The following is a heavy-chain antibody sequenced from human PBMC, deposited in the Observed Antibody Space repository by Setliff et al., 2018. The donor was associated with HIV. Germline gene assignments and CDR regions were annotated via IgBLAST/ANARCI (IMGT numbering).Heavy chain of an antibody. CDR3: ASWLWFGELLIDY. Sequence: ETLSLTCAVSGYSISSGYYWGWIRQPPGKGLEWIGSIYHSGSTYYNPSLKSRVTISVDTSKNQFSLKLSSVTAADTAVYYCASWLWFGELLIDYWGQGTLVTVSS. J-gene: IGHJ4*02. CDR1: GYSISSGYY. CDR2: IYHSGST. D-gene: IGHD3-10*01. V-gene: IGHV4-38-2*01.